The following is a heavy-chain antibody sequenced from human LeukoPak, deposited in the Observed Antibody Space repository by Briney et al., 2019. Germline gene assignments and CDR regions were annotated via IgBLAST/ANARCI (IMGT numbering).Heavy chain of an antibody. CDR2: IKQDGSEK. V-gene: IGHV3-7*01. CDR1: GFTFSSYW. Sequence: GGSLRLSCAASGFTFSSYWMSWVRQAPGKGLEWVANIKQDGSEKYYVDSVKGRFTISRDNAKNSLYLQMNSLRAEDTAVYYCARGRSAAGTRRFDYWGQGTLVTVSS. CDR3: ARGRSAAGTRRFDY. D-gene: IGHD6-13*01. J-gene: IGHJ4*02.